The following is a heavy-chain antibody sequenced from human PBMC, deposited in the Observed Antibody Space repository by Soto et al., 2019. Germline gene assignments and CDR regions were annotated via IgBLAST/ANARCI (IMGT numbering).Heavy chain of an antibody. Sequence: QVQLQQWGAGLLKPSETLSLTCAVYGGSFSGYYWSWIRQPPGKGLEWIGESNHSGSTNYNPSLKSRVTISGDTSKNQFSLKLSSVTAADTAVYYCAREGCSGGSCYYYWGQGTLVTVSS. D-gene: IGHD2-15*01. CDR1: GGSFSGYY. CDR3: AREGCSGGSCYYY. CDR2: SNHSGST. J-gene: IGHJ4*02. V-gene: IGHV4-34*01.